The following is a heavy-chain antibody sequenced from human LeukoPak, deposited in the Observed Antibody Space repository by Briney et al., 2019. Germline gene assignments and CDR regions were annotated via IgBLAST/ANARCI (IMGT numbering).Heavy chain of an antibody. Sequence: GGSLRLSCAASGFTFGTYTMSWVRQVPGQGLEWVAGISADGARTYYAGSVQGRFTISRDNTNNMLNLQLSALRADDAAVYYCAKDRGGLPHPIWFDSWGQGTMVAVSS. D-gene: IGHD2-21*01. CDR3: AKDRGGLPHPIWFDS. J-gene: IGHJ5*01. V-gene: IGHV3-23*01. CDR2: ISADGART. CDR1: GFTFGTYT.